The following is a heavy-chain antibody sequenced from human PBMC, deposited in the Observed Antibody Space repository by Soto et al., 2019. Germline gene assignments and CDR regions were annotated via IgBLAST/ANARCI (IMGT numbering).Heavy chain of an antibody. J-gene: IGHJ5*02. Sequence: EVQLVESGGGLVQPGGSLRLSCAASGFTFSNYHMNWVRQAPGRGLEWVSYISSSSGTIYYADSVKGRFTISRDNAKNSLYMQMNSLRDEDTAVYYCARDGLRLGELSSINWFAPWGQGTQVTVSS. V-gene: IGHV3-48*02. CDR3: ARDGLRLGELSSINWFAP. CDR1: GFTFSNYH. CDR2: ISSSSGTI. D-gene: IGHD3-16*02.